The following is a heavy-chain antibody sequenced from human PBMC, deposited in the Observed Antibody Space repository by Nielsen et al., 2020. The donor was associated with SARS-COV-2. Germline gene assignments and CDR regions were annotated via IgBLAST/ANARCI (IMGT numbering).Heavy chain of an antibody. CDR3: ARHTYYYDTTGYKHLDY. CDR2: IYPGDSET. Sequence: GESLKISCKGSGYTFTGYWIGWVRQMPGKGLEWMGIIYPGDSETRYSPSFQGQVTISADKSISTAYLQWSSLKASDTAMYYCARHTYYYDTTGYKHLDYWGQGTLVTVSS. D-gene: IGHD3-22*01. J-gene: IGHJ4*02. CDR1: GYTFTGYW. V-gene: IGHV5-51*01.